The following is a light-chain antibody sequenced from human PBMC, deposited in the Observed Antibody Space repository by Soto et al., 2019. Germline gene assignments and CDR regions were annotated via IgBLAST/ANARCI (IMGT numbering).Light chain of an antibody. J-gene: IGKJ5*01. CDR2: LGF. Sequence: EIVMTQSPPALTVTPGEPASISCSSSQRLLHSNRNIFLDWYLQKPGQSPQLLIYLGFNRASGVPDRVSGSAAGTDFTLTITRVEAEDVGVYYCMQARQTLTTTFGQGTRLEIK. CDR3: MQARQTLTTT. CDR1: QRLLHSNRNIF. V-gene: IGKV2-28*01.